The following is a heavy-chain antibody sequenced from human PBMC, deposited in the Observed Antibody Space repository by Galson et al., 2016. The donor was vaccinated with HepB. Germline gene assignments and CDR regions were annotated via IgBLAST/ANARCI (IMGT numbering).Heavy chain of an antibody. CDR3: AREAYVFGSGYVPFFDS. Sequence: SLRLSCAASGFTFSNHWMSWVRQAPGKGLEWVANIRQEGNERYYVDSVKGRFTISRDNAKSTVFLQLNSLRAEDTAVYYCAREAYVFGSGYVPFFDSWGQGTLVTVSS. D-gene: IGHD3-3*01. CDR1: GFTFSNHW. J-gene: IGHJ4*02. CDR2: IRQEGNER. V-gene: IGHV3-7*01.